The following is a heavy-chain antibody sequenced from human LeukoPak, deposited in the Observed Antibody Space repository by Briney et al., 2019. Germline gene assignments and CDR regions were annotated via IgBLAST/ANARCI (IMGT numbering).Heavy chain of an antibody. CDR3: AKGAIPYDYVWGSYRTFDY. D-gene: IGHD3-16*02. V-gene: IGHV3-21*04. CDR1: GVTFSGYS. CDR2: ITATSRHI. J-gene: IGHJ4*02. Sequence: GGSLRLSCAAPGVTFSGYSVNWVRQAPGKGLEWVSAITATSRHIYYADSVKGRFTISRDNAKNSLYLQMNSLRAEDTAVYYCAKGAIPYDYVWGSYRTFDYWGQGTLVTVSS.